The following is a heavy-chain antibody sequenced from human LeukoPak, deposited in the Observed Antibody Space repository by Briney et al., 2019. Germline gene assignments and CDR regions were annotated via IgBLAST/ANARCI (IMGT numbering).Heavy chain of an antibody. V-gene: IGHV1-2*02. CDR1: GYTFTGYY. D-gene: IGHD5-18*01. Sequence: ASVKVSCKASGYTFTGYYMHWVRQAPGQGLEWMGWINPNSGGTNYAQKFQGRVTMTRDTSISTAYMELSRLRSDDTAVYYCARGHQKGLKRGYSYMNAFDIWGQGTMVTVSS. CDR3: ARGHQKGLKRGYSYMNAFDI. CDR2: INPNSGGT. J-gene: IGHJ3*02.